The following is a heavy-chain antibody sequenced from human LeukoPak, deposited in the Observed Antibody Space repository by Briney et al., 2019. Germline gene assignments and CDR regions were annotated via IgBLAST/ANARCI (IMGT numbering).Heavy chain of an antibody. V-gene: IGHV1-46*01. CDR3: ARGDILTGSSYYYYGMDV. CDR1: GYTFTSYY. D-gene: IGHD3-9*01. Sequence: ASVKVSCKASGYTFTSYYMHWVRQAPGQGLEWMGIINPSGGSTSYAQKFQGRVTMTRDTSTSTVYMELSSLRSEDTAVYYCARGDILTGSSYYYYGMDVWGQGTTVTVSS. J-gene: IGHJ6*02. CDR2: INPSGGST.